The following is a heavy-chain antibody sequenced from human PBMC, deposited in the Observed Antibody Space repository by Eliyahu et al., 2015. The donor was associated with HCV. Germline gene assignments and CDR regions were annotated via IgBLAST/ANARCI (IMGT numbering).Heavy chain of an antibody. Sequence: QLVQSGPEVKKPGSSVKVSCKASGDTFSSFSISWVRQAPGQGLEWMGEIIPMFGPANYAQKFQGRVTITADESTSIVYMELSSLRSEDTAIYFCTREYGFGDFRGDYWGQGTLVTVSS. J-gene: IGHJ4*02. CDR1: GDTFSSFS. D-gene: IGHD3-10*01. CDR3: TREYGFGDFRGDY. CDR2: IIPMFGPA. V-gene: IGHV1-69*01.